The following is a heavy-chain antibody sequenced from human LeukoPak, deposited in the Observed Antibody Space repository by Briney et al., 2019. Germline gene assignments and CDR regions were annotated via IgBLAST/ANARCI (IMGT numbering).Heavy chain of an antibody. D-gene: IGHD6-19*01. Sequence: SETLSLTCSVSGGSISSGDYYWSWIRQPPGKGLEWIGYIYYSGSTYYNPSLKSRVTISVDTSKNQFSLKLSSVTAADTAVYYCARDLNGYSSGWIEGPDYWGQGTLVTVSS. CDR3: ARDLNGYSSGWIEGPDY. J-gene: IGHJ4*02. CDR1: GGSISSGDYY. V-gene: IGHV4-30-4*01. CDR2: IYYSGST.